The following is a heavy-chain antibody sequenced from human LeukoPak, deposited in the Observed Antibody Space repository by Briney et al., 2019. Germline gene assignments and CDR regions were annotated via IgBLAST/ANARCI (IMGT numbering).Heavy chain of an antibody. Sequence: GGSLRLPCVASGFTFSSYAMGWVRQAPGKRPEWVSSLTDSGGTTYYVDSVKGRFTISRDNSKNTLYLHMNSLRAEDTAMYYCAKKRDAFDIWGQGTVVAVSS. D-gene: IGHD5-24*01. J-gene: IGHJ3*02. CDR2: LTDSGGTT. CDR3: AKKRDAFDI. CDR1: GFTFSSYA. V-gene: IGHV3-23*01.